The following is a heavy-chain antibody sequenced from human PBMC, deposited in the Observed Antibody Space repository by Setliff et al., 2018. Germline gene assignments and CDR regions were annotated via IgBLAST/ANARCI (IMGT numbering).Heavy chain of an antibody. D-gene: IGHD6-6*01. J-gene: IGHJ4*02. CDR2: IYDSGKT. CDR3: ARGRNIAARLLDS. Sequence: SETLSLTCTVPGDSISSISYYWGWIRQPPGKGLEWIGTIYDSGKTYYNPSLKSRVTISVDTSRDQFSLKLISMIAADTAVYYCARGRNIAARLLDSWGQGTLVTVSS. V-gene: IGHV4-39*01. CDR1: GDSISSISYY.